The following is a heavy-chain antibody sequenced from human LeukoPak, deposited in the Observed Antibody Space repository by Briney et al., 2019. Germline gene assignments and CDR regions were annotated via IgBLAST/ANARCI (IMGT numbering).Heavy chain of an antibody. Sequence: SETLSLTCAVSGGSISSSNWWSWVRQPPGKGLEWIGEIYHSGSTNYNPSLKSRVTISVDTSKNQFSLKLSSVTAADTAVYYCARAPKGAGYSYEIDYWGQGTLVTVSS. CDR3: ARAPKGAGYSYEIDY. V-gene: IGHV4-4*02. J-gene: IGHJ4*02. CDR1: GGSISSSNW. CDR2: IYHSGST. D-gene: IGHD5-18*01.